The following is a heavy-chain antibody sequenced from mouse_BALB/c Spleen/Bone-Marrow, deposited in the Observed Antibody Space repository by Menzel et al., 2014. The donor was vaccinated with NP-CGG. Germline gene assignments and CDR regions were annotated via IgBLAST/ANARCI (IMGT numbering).Heavy chain of an antibody. V-gene: IGHV1-54*01. CDR2: INPGSGGT. CDR1: GYALXNYL. Sequence: GQLQQSGAELVRPGTSVKGSCKASGYALXNYLVEWVKQRPGQGLEWIGVINPGSGGTNYNEKFKGKATLTADKSSSTAYMQLSSLTSDDSAGYFCARSRGNLYAMDYWGQGTSVTVSS. CDR3: ARSRGNLYAMDY. J-gene: IGHJ4*01. D-gene: IGHD2-1*01.